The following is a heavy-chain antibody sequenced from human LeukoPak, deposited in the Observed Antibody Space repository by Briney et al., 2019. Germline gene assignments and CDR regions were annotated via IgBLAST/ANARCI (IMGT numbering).Heavy chain of an antibody. J-gene: IGHJ3*02. Sequence: GGSLRLSCAASGFTFSSYSMNWVRQAPGKGLEWVSSISSSSSYIYYADSVKGRFTISRDNAKNSLYLQMNSLRAEDTAVYYCARGSGSLGAFDIWGQGTMVTVSS. CDR3: ARGSGSLGAFDI. CDR2: ISSSSSYI. CDR1: GFTFSSYS. V-gene: IGHV3-21*01. D-gene: IGHD1-26*01.